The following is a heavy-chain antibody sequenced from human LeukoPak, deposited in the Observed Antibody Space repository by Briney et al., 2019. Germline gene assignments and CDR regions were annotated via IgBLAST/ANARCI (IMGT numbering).Heavy chain of an antibody. CDR2: IYTSGST. J-gene: IGHJ6*03. V-gene: IGHV4-61*02. CDR1: GGSISSGSYY. Sequence: SETLSLTCAVSGGSISSGSYYWNWIRQPAGKGLEWIGRIYTSGSTNYNPSLKSRVTISVDTSKNQFSLKLSSVTAADTAVYYCARAVGSGSFQTYYYYMDVWGNGTTVTVSS. CDR3: ARAVGSGSFQTYYYYMDV. D-gene: IGHD3-10*01.